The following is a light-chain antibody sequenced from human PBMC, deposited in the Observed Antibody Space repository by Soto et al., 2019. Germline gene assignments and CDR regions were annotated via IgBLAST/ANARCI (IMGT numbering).Light chain of an antibody. CDR1: SSNIGAGYD. J-gene: IGLJ1*01. CDR3: QSYDSSLSGSYV. CDR2: GNS. Sequence: QSVLTQPPSVSGAPGQMVTISCTRSSSNIGAGYDVHWYQQLPGTAPKLLIYGNSNRPSGVPDRFSGSKSGTSASLAITGLQAEDEADYYCQSYDSSLSGSYVFGTGTKVTVL. V-gene: IGLV1-40*01.